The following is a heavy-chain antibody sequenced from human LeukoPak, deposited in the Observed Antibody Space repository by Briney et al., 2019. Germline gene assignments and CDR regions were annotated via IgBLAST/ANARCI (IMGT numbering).Heavy chain of an antibody. D-gene: IGHD6-19*01. V-gene: IGHV4-39*07. CDR1: GGSIRSSTDY. J-gene: IGHJ4*02. CDR3: ARGVAVAGTVTASHDY. Sequence: SETLSLTCTVSGGSIRSSTDYWGWIRQPPGKELEWIGSIYYSGSTYYNPSLKSRVTISVDTSKNQFSVKLSSVTAEDTAVYYCARGVAVAGTVTASHDYWGQGTLVTVSS. CDR2: IYYSGST.